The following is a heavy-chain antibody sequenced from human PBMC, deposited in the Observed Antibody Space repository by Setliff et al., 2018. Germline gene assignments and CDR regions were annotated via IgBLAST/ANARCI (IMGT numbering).Heavy chain of an antibody. CDR1: GYTFSSYA. V-gene: IGHV3-30*03. CDR3: ASYYCSSDSCQNYFDY. CDR2: ISWDGTKT. Sequence: LRLSCVASGYTFSSYAIHWVRQAPGKGLEWVALISWDGTKTSYADSVRGRFTISRDNAKNTLYLQMDSLRAEDTAVYYCASYYCSSDSCQNYFDYWGQGTMVTISS. J-gene: IGHJ4*03. D-gene: IGHD2-15*01.